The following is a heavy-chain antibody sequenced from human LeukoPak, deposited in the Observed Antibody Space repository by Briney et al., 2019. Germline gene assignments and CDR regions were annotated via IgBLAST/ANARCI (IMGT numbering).Heavy chain of an antibody. J-gene: IGHJ4*02. CDR3: AKRGIVIRAVIIIGFHKEAYYFDY. CDR1: GITLSNYG. D-gene: IGHD3-10*01. V-gene: IGHV3-23*01. CDR2: ISERGGST. Sequence: SGGSLRLSCVVSGITLSNYGMSWVRQAPGKGLEWVSGISERGGSTNYADSVEGRFIISRDTSKNTVYLQMNSLRVKDTAVYFCAKRGIVIRAVIIIGFHKEAYYFDYWGQGILVTVSS.